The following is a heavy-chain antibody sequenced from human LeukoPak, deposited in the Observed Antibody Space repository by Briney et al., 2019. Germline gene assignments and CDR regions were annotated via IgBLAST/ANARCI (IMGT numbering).Heavy chain of an antibody. Sequence: GESLKISCKGSGYSFTSYWIGWVRQMPGKGLEWMGIIYPGDPNTRYRPSFQGQVTISADKSISTAYLQWSSLKASDTGMYYCVRRESSGYYYFDYWGQGTLVTVSS. CDR2: IYPGDPNT. D-gene: IGHD3-22*01. CDR1: GYSFTSYW. V-gene: IGHV5-51*01. CDR3: VRRESSGYYYFDY. J-gene: IGHJ4*02.